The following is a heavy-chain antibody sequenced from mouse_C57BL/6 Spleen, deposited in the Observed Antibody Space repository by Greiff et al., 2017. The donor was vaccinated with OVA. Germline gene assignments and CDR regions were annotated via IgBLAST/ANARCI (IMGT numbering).Heavy chain of an antibody. Sequence: QVQLQQPGAELVMPGASVKLSCKASGYTFTSYWMHWVKQRPGQGLEWIGEIDPSDSYTNYNQKFKGKSTLTVDKSSSTAYMQLSSLTSEDSAVYYCARYHRGYFDYWGQGTTLTVSS. CDR3: ARYHRGYFDY. CDR2: IDPSDSYT. D-gene: IGHD3-1*01. CDR1: GYTFTSYW. V-gene: IGHV1-69*01. J-gene: IGHJ2*01.